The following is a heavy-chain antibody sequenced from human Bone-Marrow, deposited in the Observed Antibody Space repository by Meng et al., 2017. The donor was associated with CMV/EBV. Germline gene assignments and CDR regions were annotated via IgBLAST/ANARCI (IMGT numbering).Heavy chain of an antibody. D-gene: IGHD6-13*01. CDR1: GYSLTSSGVG. J-gene: IGHJ4*02. Sequence: QITLKESGPTLGKLTQTLTLTCTFCGYSLTSSGVGVGWARQPPGEALEWVAIIYWDDDNRYSPSLRSRLTLTKDNSKDQVVLSMSNVDPVDSATYYCAHRQSAAGQFDFWGQGTLVTVSS. CDR2: IYWDDDN. CDR3: AHRQSAAGQFDF. V-gene: IGHV2-5*02.